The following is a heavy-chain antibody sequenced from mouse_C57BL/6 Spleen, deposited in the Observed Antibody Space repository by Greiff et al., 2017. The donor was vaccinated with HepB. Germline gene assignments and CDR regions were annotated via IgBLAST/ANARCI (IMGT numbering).Heavy chain of an antibody. V-gene: IGHV1-50*01. Sequence: VQLQQAGAELVKPGASVKLSCKASGYTFTSYWMQWVKQRPGQGLEWIGEIDPSDSYTNYNQKFKGKATLTVDTSSSTAYMQLSSLTSEDSAVYYCAGYHLVYFEVWGTGTTVTVSS. CDR1: GYTFTSYW. CDR2: IDPSDSYT. D-gene: IGHD2-2*01. CDR3: AGYHLVYFEV. J-gene: IGHJ1*03.